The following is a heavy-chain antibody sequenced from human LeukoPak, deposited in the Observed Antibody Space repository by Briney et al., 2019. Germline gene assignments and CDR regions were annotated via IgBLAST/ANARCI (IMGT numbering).Heavy chain of an antibody. CDR1: GASLSSYY. CDR2: IYVSGIT. D-gene: IGHD6-19*01. V-gene: IGHV4-4*07. Sequence: SETLSLTCTVSGASLSSYYWSWIRQPAGRGLEWIGRIYVSGITNYNPSLKSRVTMSVDTSKNQFFLKLSSVTAADTAVYYCARTGIEVAGTVYFDYWGQGTLVIVSS. J-gene: IGHJ4*02. CDR3: ARTGIEVAGTVYFDY.